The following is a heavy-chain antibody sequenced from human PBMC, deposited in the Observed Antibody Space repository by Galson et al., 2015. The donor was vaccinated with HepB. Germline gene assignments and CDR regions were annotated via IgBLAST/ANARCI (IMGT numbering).Heavy chain of an antibody. Sequence: SVKVSCKVSGCNLIELSIHWVRQAPGKGLEWMGNLVPENGDTLLAQKFEGRVRMTEDTSSDTTYMELSSLRSEDTGVYFCATYLGSTGFDFWGQGTMVTVSS. D-gene: IGHD3-9*01. CDR3: ATYLGSTGFDF. CDR1: GCNLIELS. CDR2: LVPENGDT. V-gene: IGHV1-24*01. J-gene: IGHJ3*01.